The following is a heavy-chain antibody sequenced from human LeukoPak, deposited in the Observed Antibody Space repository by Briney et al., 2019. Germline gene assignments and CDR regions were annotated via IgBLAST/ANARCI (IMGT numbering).Heavy chain of an antibody. CDR3: ARGGYSGSYWHAFDI. D-gene: IGHD1-26*01. V-gene: IGHV3-66*01. Sequence: GGSLRLSCAASGFTVSSNYMTWVRQAPGKGLEYVSVIYSGGTTSYADSVKGRFTISRDISKNTLYLQMNSLRAEDTAVYFCARGGYSGSYWHAFDIWGQGTMVTGSS. CDR2: IYSGGTT. J-gene: IGHJ3*02. CDR1: GFTVSSNY.